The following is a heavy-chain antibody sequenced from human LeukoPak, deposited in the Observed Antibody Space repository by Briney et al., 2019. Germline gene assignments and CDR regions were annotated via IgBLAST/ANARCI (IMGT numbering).Heavy chain of an antibody. J-gene: IGHJ4*02. Sequence: PSETLSLTCAVYGGSFSGYYWSWIRQPPGKGLEWIGEINHSGSTNYNPSLKSRVTISVDTSKNQFSLKLSSVTATDTAVYYCAREPRIGIAVAGVDYWGQGTLVTVSS. D-gene: IGHD6-19*01. CDR1: GGSFSGYY. CDR3: AREPRIGIAVAGVDY. CDR2: INHSGST. V-gene: IGHV4-34*01.